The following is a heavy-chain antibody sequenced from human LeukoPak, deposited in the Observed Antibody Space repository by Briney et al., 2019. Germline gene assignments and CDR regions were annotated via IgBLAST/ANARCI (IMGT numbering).Heavy chain of an antibody. CDR1: GYAFIDYY. D-gene: IGHD1-26*01. J-gene: IGHJ5*02. CDR2: INPKTGGP. V-gene: IGHV1-2*02. CDR3: ARNQVGKNWFDP. Sequence: ASVTVSYKASGYAFIDYYVHWVRQAPGQGLEWMGWINPKTGGPKYAQKFQGRLTMSRDTSISTVYMELSSLTSDDTGVYYCARNQVGKNWFDPWGRGTLITVSS.